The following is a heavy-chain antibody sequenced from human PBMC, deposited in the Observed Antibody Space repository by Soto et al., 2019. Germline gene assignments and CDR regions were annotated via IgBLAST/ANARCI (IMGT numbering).Heavy chain of an antibody. D-gene: IGHD3-10*01. J-gene: IGHJ4*02. Sequence: SETLSHTCAVYGGSFSCYYWSGIRQPPGKGLEWIGEINHSGSTNYNPSLKSRVTISVDTSKNQFSLKLSSVTAADTAVYYCARKKSGAFDFWGPGTLVTVSS. CDR2: INHSGST. CDR3: ARKKSGAFDF. V-gene: IGHV4-34*01. CDR1: GGSFSCYY.